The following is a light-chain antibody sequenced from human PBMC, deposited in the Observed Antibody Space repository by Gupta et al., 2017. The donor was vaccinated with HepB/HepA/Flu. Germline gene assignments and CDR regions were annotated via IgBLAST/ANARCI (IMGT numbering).Light chain of an antibody. J-gene: IGLJ2*01. CDR3: GTWDSSLSAVV. CDR2: ENN. Sequence: QSVLTQPPSVSAAPGQKVTIYCSGSSSNIGTNYVSWYNQLPGTAPKLLIYENNKRSSGIPDRFSGSKSGTSATLGITGLQTGDEADYYCGTWDSSLSAVVFGGGTKLTVL. CDR1: SSNIGTNY. V-gene: IGLV1-51*02.